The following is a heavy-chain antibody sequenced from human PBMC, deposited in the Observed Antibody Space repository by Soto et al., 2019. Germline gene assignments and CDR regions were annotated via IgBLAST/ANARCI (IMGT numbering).Heavy chain of an antibody. CDR2: IYWDDDK. CDR1: GFSLSTSGVG. D-gene: IGHD3-10*01. J-gene: IGHJ5*02. CDR3: ARPVCFRELS. Sequence: QITLKESGPTLVKPTQTLTLTCTFSGFSLSTSGVGVGWIRPPPGKALEWLALIYWDDDKRYSPSLKIRLPSTEDTTKSLVSLIMTNMGPEDAAPYYSARPVCFRELSWGRGALVTVSS. V-gene: IGHV2-5*02.